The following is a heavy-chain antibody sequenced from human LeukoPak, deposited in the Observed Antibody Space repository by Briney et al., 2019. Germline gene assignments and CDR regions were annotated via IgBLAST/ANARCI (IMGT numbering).Heavy chain of an antibody. V-gene: IGHV4-59*08. CDR3: ARLNSGYDYYYYYMDV. Sequence: SETLSLTCTVSGGSISSYYWSWIRQPPGKGLEWIGYIYYSGSTNYNPSLKSRVTISVDTSKNQFSLKLSSVTAADTAMYYCARLNSGYDYYYYYMDVWGKGTTVTVPS. CDR1: GGSISSYY. J-gene: IGHJ6*03. D-gene: IGHD5-12*01. CDR2: IYYSGST.